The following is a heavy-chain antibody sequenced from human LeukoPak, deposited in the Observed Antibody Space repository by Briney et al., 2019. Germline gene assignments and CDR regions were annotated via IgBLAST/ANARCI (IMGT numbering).Heavy chain of an antibody. CDR1: GGSFSGYY. CDR3: ARRRGHSNYVDY. Sequence: SETLSLTCAVYGGSFSGYYWSWIRQPPGKGLEWIGEINHSGSTNYNPSLKSRVTISVDTSKNQFSLKLSSVTAADTAVYYCARRRGHSNYVDYWGQGTLVTVSS. J-gene: IGHJ4*02. V-gene: IGHV4-34*01. CDR2: INHSGST. D-gene: IGHD4-11*01.